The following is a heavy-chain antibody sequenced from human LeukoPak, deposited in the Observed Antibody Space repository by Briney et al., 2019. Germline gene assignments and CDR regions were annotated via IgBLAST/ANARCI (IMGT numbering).Heavy chain of an antibody. J-gene: IGHJ3*02. CDR1: GGSFSGYY. D-gene: IGHD2-2*01. V-gene: IGHV4-34*01. Sequence: PSETLSLTCAVYGGSFSGYYWSWLRQPPGKGLEWIGEINHSGITNYNPFLKSRVTMSVDTSKNLFSLKLSSVTAADTAVYYCARGALGYCSSSSCYDAFDIWGQGTRVTVSS. CDR2: INHSGIT. CDR3: ARGALGYCSSSSCYDAFDI.